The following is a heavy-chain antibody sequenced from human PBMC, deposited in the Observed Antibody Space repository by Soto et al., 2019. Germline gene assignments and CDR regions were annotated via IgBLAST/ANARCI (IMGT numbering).Heavy chain of an antibody. J-gene: IGHJ4*02. Sequence: GESLKISCKGSGYSFTSYWIGWVRQMPGKGLEWMGIIYPGDSDTRYSPSFQGQVTISADKSISTAYLQWSSLKASDTAMYYCARQGGYYDSSGYYTDYWGQGTLVTVSS. D-gene: IGHD3-22*01. V-gene: IGHV5-51*01. CDR1: GYSFTSYW. CDR3: ARQGGYYDSSGYYTDY. CDR2: IYPGDSDT.